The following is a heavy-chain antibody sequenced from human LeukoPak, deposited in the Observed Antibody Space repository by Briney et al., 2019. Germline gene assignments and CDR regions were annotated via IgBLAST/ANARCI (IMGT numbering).Heavy chain of an antibody. CDR2: ISSSSSYI. J-gene: IGHJ4*02. V-gene: IGHV3-21*01. D-gene: IGHD4-17*01. Sequence: GGSLRLSCAASGFTFSSYSMNWVCQAPGKGLEWVSSISSSSSYIYYADSVKGRFTISRDNAKNSLYLQMNSLRAEDTAVYYCARDDTVTSFDYWGQGTLVTVSS. CDR1: GFTFSSYS. CDR3: ARDDTVTSFDY.